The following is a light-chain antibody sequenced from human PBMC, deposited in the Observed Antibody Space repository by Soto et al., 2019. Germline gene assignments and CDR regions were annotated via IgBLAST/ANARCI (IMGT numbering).Light chain of an antibody. V-gene: IGLV1-40*01. CDR1: SSNIGAGYD. CDR3: QSYDSSLSGHVV. J-gene: IGLJ2*01. Sequence: QSVLTQPPSVSGAPGQRVTISCTGSSSNIGAGYDVHWYQQLPGTAPKLLIYGNSNRPSGVPDRFSGSKSGTSASLAITGLQAEDEPDYYCQSYDSSLSGHVVFGGGTQLPVL. CDR2: GNS.